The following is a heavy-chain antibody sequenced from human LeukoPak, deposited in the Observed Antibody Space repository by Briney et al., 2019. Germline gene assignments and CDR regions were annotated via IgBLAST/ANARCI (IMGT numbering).Heavy chain of an antibody. D-gene: IGHD3-22*01. CDR3: ARSPLRPYDSSGYLTFDI. CDR2: ISSSSSYI. Sequence: GGSLRLSCAASGFTFSSYSVNWVRQAPGKGLEWVSSISSSSSYIYYADSVKGRFTISRDNAKNSLYLQMNSLRAEDTAVYYCARSPLRPYDSSGYLTFDIWGQGTMVTVSS. V-gene: IGHV3-21*01. J-gene: IGHJ3*02. CDR1: GFTFSSYS.